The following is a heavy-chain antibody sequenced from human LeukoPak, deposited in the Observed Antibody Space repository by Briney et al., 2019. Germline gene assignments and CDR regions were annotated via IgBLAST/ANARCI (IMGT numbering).Heavy chain of an antibody. Sequence: PGGSLRLSCAASGFSFSSFEINWVRQAPGKGLEWVSYISSSGNTMYYADSVKGRFTISRDNAKNSLYLQMNSLRAEDTAVYYCARSFDVWGQGTMVTVSS. CDR2: ISSSGNTM. CDR1: GFSFSSFE. J-gene: IGHJ3*01. CDR3: ARSFDV. V-gene: IGHV3-48*03.